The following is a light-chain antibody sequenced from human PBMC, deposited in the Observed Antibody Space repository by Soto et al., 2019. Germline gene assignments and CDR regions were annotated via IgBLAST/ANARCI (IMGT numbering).Light chain of an antibody. J-gene: IGKJ4*01. CDR2: GTS. CDR3: QQTYSRVLS. V-gene: IGKV1-39*01. Sequence: DIQMTQSPSSLSASVGDRVTITCRASQSISTYLNWLQQKPGKAPEVLIYGTSSLQSGVPVRFSGSGSGTEFTLSISSLQTEDVATYYCQQTYSRVLSFGGGTKVDIK. CDR1: QSISTY.